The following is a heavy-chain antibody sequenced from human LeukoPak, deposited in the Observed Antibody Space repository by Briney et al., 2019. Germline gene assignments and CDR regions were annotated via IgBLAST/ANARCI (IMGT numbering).Heavy chain of an antibody. V-gene: IGHV1-18*04. Sequence: ASVKVSCKASGYTFTGYYMHWVRQAPGQGLEWMGWISAYNGNTNYAQKLQGRVTMTTDTSTSTAYMELRSLRSDDTAVYYCARAASVVAATPYDYWGQGTLVTVSS. J-gene: IGHJ4*02. CDR1: GYTFTGYY. CDR2: ISAYNGNT. CDR3: ARAASVVAATPYDY. D-gene: IGHD2-15*01.